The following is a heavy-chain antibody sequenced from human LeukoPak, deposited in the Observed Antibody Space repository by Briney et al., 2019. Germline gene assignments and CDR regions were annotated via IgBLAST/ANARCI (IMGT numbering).Heavy chain of an antibody. D-gene: IGHD2-2*01. CDR2: ISANNVNT. CDR1: GYTFSSYG. V-gene: IGHV1-18*01. J-gene: IGHJ3*02. Sequence: ASVKVSCKASGYTFSSYGISWVRQAPGQGLGWMGLISANNVNTNYAQKFQGRVTMTTDTSTSTAYLELRSLRSDDTAVYYCARDFCSTNCHDAFNIWGQGTMVTVSS. CDR3: ARDFCSTNCHDAFNI.